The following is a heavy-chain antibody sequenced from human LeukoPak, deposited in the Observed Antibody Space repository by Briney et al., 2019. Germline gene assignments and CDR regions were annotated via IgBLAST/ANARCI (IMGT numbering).Heavy chain of an antibody. CDR2: IFPGDSDT. D-gene: IGHD3-22*01. V-gene: IGHV5-51*01. CDR3: ASTNYDSSGFQWDY. Sequence: GESLQISCQGSGYRFISYWIGWVRQMPGKGLEWIGIIFPGDSDTRYSPSFQGQVTISADKSISTAYLQWSSLKASDTAMYYCASTNYDSSGFQWDYWGQGTLVTVSS. J-gene: IGHJ4*02. CDR1: GYRFISYW.